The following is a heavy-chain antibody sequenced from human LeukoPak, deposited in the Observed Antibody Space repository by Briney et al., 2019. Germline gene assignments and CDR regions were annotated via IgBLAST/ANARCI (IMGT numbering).Heavy chain of an antibody. J-gene: IGHJ4*02. D-gene: IGHD6-19*01. V-gene: IGHV3-30*02. CDR2: IRYDGSNK. CDR3: VKVSEQWLVHGGYFDY. CDR1: GFTFSNYA. Sequence: GRSLRLSCAASGFTFSNYALNWVRQAPGKGLEWVAFIRYDGSNKYYADSVKGRFTISRDNSKNTLYLQMNSLRAEDTAVYYCVKVSEQWLVHGGYFDYWGQGTLVTVSS.